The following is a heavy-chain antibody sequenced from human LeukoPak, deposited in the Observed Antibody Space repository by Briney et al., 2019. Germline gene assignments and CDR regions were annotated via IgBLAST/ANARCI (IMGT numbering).Heavy chain of an antibody. V-gene: IGHV3-48*03. J-gene: IGHJ4*02. CDR3: ARDISETPFDY. D-gene: IGHD1-26*01. Sequence: PGGSLRLSCAASGFTFSSYEMNWVRQAPGKGLEWVSYISSSGSTIYYADSVKGRFTISRDNAKSSLYLQMNSLRAEDTAVYYCARDISETPFDYWGQGTLVTVSS. CDR1: GFTFSSYE. CDR2: ISSSGSTI.